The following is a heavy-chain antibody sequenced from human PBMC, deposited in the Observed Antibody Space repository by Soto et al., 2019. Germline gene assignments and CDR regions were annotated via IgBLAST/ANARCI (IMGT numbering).Heavy chain of an antibody. CDR1: GYTFTSYG. CDR3: ARDRLATVVTPWYFDL. D-gene: IGHD4-17*01. V-gene: IGHV1-18*01. J-gene: IGHJ2*01. Sequence: ASVKVSCKASGYTFTSYGISWVRQAPGQGLEWMGWISAYNGNTNYAQKFQGRVTITADESTSTAYMELSSLRSEDTAVYYCARDRLATVVTPWYFDLWGRGTLVTVSS. CDR2: ISAYNGNT.